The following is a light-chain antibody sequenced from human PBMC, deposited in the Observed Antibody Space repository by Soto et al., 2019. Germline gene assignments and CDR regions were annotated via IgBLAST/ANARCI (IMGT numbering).Light chain of an antibody. CDR2: GAS. CDR1: QSVSSNY. J-gene: IGKJ1*01. V-gene: IGKV3-20*01. Sequence: EIVLTQSPCTLSLSPGERATLSCRASQSVSSNYLAWYQRKPGQAPRLLIYGASSRATDIPNRFSGSGSGTDFTLTITRLEPEDFAVYFCQQYGGSPPTFGQGTKVEIK. CDR3: QQYGGSPPT.